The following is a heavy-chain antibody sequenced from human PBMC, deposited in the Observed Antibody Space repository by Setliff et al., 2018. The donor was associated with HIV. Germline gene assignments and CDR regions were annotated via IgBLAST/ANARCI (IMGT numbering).Heavy chain of an antibody. CDR3: AREEDGEP. Sequence: ASVNVSCKASVYTFTSYYMHWVRQAPGQGLEWMGLINPSGGSTSYAQKFQGRVTVTRDTSTNTVYMELTSLRSDDTAVYYCAREEDGEPWGQGTLVTVSS. J-gene: IGHJ4*02. V-gene: IGHV1-46*01. CDR2: INPSGGST. D-gene: IGHD3-10*01. CDR1: VYTFTSYY.